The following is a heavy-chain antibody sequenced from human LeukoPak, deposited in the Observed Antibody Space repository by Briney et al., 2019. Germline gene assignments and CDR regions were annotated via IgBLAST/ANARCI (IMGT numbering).Heavy chain of an antibody. J-gene: IGHJ4*02. CDR3: ARVPGT. CDR2: INWNGDTT. Sequence: GGSLRLSCAASGFKFDDYGMSWVRQVSGKGLEWVSGINWNGDTTAYVNSVKGRFTISRDNAKNSLYLQMNSLRAEDTAVYYCARVPGTWGQGTLVTVSS. V-gene: IGHV3-20*04. D-gene: IGHD3-10*01. CDR1: GFKFDDYG.